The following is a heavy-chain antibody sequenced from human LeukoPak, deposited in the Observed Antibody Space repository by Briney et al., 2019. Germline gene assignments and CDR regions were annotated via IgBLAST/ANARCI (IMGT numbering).Heavy chain of an antibody. Sequence: PSETLSLTCTVSGGSISNDYWSWIRQPPGKGLEWIAYIHYTGSTNYNPSLKSRVTISLDTSKNQFSLTLNSLTAADAAVYYCARDRGSAGGFDYWGQGSLVTVSS. CDR2: IHYTGST. V-gene: IGHV4-59*01. CDR3: ARDRGSAGGFDY. J-gene: IGHJ4*02. D-gene: IGHD3-16*01. CDR1: GGSISNDY.